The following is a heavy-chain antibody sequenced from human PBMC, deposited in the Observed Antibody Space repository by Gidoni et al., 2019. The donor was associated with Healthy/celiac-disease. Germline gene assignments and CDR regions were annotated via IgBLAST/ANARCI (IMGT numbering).Heavy chain of an antibody. CDR3: ARDRGLIAVAVMGPDDY. V-gene: IGHV4-34*01. D-gene: IGHD6-19*01. CDR1: GGSFSGYY. Sequence: QVQLQQWGAGLLKPSETLSLTCAVYGGSFSGYYWSWIRQPPGKGLEWIGEINHSGSTNYNPSLKSRVTISVDTSKNQFSLKLSSVTAADTAVYYCARDRGLIAVAVMGPDDYWGQGTLVTVSS. J-gene: IGHJ4*02. CDR2: INHSGST.